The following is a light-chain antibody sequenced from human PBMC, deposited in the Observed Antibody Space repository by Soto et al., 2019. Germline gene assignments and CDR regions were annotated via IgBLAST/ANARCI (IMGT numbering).Light chain of an antibody. CDR3: QQSFSIPPQYT. J-gene: IGKJ2*01. V-gene: IGKV1-39*01. Sequence: DIKMTQSPSFLSASVGDRVTISCRASQTISTYLNWYQQKPGKAPKLLIYAASSLQSGAPSRFSGSGSGTDFSLTISSLQPEEYAIYYCQQSFSIPPQYTFGQGTKLEIK. CDR2: AAS. CDR1: QTISTY.